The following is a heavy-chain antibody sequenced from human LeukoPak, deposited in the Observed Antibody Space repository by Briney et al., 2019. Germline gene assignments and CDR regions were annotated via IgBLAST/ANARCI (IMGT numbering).Heavy chain of an antibody. V-gene: IGHV3-21*01. CDR3: ARDPGYNYGYFDL. Sequence: GGSLRLSCAASGFTFSSYSMNWVRQAPGKGLEWVSSISSSSSYIYYADSVKGRFTISRDNSKNTLFLQMNSLRAEDTAVYYCARDPGYNYGYFDLWGRGTLVTVSS. CDR1: GFTFSSYS. D-gene: IGHD5-18*01. CDR2: ISSSSSYI. J-gene: IGHJ2*01.